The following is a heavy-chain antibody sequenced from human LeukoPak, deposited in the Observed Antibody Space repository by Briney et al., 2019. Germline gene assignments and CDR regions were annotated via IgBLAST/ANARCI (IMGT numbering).Heavy chain of an antibody. J-gene: IGHJ6*02. Sequence: SETLSLTCTVSGGSISSGDYYWSWIRQPPGKGLEWLGYIYYSGSTYYNPSLKSRVTISVDTSKNQFSLKLSSVTAADTAVYYCARVPGSSGYYYFGLYYGMDVWGQGTTVTVSS. V-gene: IGHV4-30-4*01. CDR3: ARVPGSSGYYYFGLYYGMDV. D-gene: IGHD3-22*01. CDR2: IYYSGST. CDR1: GGSISSGDYY.